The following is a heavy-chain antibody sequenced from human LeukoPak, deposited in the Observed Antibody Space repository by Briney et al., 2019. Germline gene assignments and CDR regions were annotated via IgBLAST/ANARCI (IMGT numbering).Heavy chain of an antibody. Sequence: GGSLRLSCAASGFTFSSYSMNWVRQAPGKGLEWVSSISSSSSYIYYADSVKGRFTISRDNAKNSLYLQMNSLRAEDTAVYYCARHRVVDAFDIWGQGTMVTVSS. J-gene: IGHJ3*02. V-gene: IGHV3-21*01. CDR1: GFTFSSYS. CDR3: ARHRVVDAFDI. CDR2: ISSSSSYI. D-gene: IGHD2-15*01.